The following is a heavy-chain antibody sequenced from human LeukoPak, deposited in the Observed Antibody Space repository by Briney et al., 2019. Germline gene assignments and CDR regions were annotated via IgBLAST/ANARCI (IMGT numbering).Heavy chain of an antibody. CDR3: TRIIKSGSFDY. V-gene: IGHV3-15*01. CDR2: IKSKTDGWTT. D-gene: IGHD1-26*01. Sequence: PWGSLRLSCAASGFTFSNAWMNWVRQAPGKGLEWVGRIKSKTDGWTTDYAAPVKGRFTISRDDSTNTLFLQMNSLKTEDTALYYCTRIIKSGSFDYWGQGTLVTVSS. J-gene: IGHJ4*02. CDR1: GFTFSNAW.